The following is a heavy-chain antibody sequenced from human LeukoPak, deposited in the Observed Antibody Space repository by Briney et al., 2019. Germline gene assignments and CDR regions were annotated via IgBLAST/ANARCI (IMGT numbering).Heavy chain of an antibody. Sequence: ASVKVSCKASGYTFTSYDINWVRQATEQGLEWMGWMNPNSGNTGYAQKFQGRVTMTRNTSISTAYMELSSLRSEDTAVYYCVIHDYGDYVAGAGDYFDYWGQGTLVTVSS. V-gene: IGHV1-8*01. D-gene: IGHD4-17*01. J-gene: IGHJ4*02. CDR1: GYTFTSYD. CDR2: MNPNSGNT. CDR3: VIHDYGDYVAGAGDYFDY.